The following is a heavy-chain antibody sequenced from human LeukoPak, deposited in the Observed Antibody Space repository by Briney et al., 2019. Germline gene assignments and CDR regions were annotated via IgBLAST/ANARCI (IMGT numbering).Heavy chain of an antibody. CDR3: AKINNNDDY. CDR1: GFTFTTFG. V-gene: IGHV3-30*18. CDR2: ISPDGNLE. D-gene: IGHD1/OR15-1a*01. Sequence: GGSLRLSCAASGFTFTTFGTHWVRQAPGKGLEWVAAISPDGNLEYCTDSVKGRFTISRDNSKNMIYLQMSSLRGEDSALYYCAKINNNDDYWGQGTLVTVSS. J-gene: IGHJ4*02.